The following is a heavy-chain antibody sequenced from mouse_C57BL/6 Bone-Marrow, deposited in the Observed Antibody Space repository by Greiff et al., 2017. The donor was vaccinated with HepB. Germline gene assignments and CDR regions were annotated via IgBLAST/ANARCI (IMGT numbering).Heavy chain of an antibody. D-gene: IGHD3-3*01. V-gene: IGHV14-4*01. CDR2: IDPENGDT. CDR1: GFNIKDDY. Sequence: EVQLQQSGAELVRPGASVKLSCTASGFNIKDDYMHWVKQRPEQGLEWIGWIDPENGDTEYASKFQGKATITADTSSNTAYLQLSSLTSEDTAVYYCTTGLSEASFAYWGQGTLVTVSA. CDR3: TTGLSEASFAY. J-gene: IGHJ3*01.